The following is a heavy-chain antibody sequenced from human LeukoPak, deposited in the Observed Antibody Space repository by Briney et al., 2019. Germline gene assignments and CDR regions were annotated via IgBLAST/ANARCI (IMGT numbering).Heavy chain of an antibody. CDR1: GFTFSSYS. CDR2: ISSSSSYI. J-gene: IGHJ6*04. Sequence: PGGSLRLSCAASGFTFSSYSMNWVRQAPGKGLEWVSSISSSSSYIYYADSVKGRFTISRDNAKNSLYLQMNSLRAEDTAVYYCARDRGYYDILTGWVTLGDVWGKGTTVTISS. V-gene: IGHV3-21*01. D-gene: IGHD3-9*01. CDR3: ARDRGYYDILTGWVTLGDV.